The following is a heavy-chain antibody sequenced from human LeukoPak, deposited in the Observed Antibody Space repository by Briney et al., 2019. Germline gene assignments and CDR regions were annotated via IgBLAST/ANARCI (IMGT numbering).Heavy chain of an antibody. D-gene: IGHD6-19*01. CDR3: ARGAVAGTLPGY. Sequence: SVKVSCKASGGTFSSYAISWVRQAPGQGLEWMGGIIPIFGTANYAQKFQGRVTITADESTSTAYMELSSLRSEDTAVYYCARGAVAGTLPGYWGQGTLVTVSS. V-gene: IGHV1-69*01. CDR2: IIPIFGTA. CDR1: GGTFSSYA. J-gene: IGHJ4*02.